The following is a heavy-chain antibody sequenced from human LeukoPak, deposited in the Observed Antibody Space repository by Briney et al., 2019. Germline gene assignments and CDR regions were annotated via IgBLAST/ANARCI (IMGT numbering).Heavy chain of an antibody. CDR2: MNPNSGGT. Sequence: GASVKVSCKASGYTFTGYYIHWVRQAPGQGLEWMAWMNPNSGGTSYAQKFQGRVTMTRDTSISTAYMELSRLRFDDTAVYYCARPQTPSVSPGAFDIWGQGTMVTVSS. J-gene: IGHJ3*02. CDR1: GYTFTGYY. CDR3: ARPQTPSVSPGAFDI. D-gene: IGHD2-8*01. V-gene: IGHV1-2*02.